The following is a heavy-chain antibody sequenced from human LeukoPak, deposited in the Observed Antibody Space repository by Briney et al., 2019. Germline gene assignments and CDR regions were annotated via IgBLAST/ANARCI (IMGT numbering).Heavy chain of an antibody. V-gene: IGHV3-30*18. J-gene: IGHJ4*02. CDR2: KSYDGSNK. CDR3: AKDGGYSSSWYPSSFFDY. D-gene: IGHD6-13*01. Sequence: GGSLRLSCAASGFTFSSYGMHWVRQAPGKGLERVAAKSYDGSNKYYADSVKGRFTISRDNSKNTLYLQMNSLRAEDTAVYYCAKDGGYSSSWYPSSFFDYWGQGTLVTVSS. CDR1: GFTFSSYG.